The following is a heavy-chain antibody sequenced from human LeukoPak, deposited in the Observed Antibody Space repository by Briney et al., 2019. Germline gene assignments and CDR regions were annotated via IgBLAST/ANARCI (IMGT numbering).Heavy chain of an antibody. CDR2: IYTNGST. V-gene: IGHV4-4*07. CDR3: ARHLNTYGWKYIDY. J-gene: IGHJ4*02. Sequence: SETLSLTCTVSGGSISSYYWSWIRQPAGKGLEWIGRIYTNGSTNYNPPLKSRVTMSVDTSKNQFSLKLSSVTAADTAVYYCARHLNTYGWKYIDYWGQGTLVTVSS. CDR1: GGSISSYY. D-gene: IGHD5-18*01.